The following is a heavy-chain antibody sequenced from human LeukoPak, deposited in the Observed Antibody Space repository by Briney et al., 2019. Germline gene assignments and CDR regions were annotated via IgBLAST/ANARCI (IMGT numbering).Heavy chain of an antibody. Sequence: APVKVSCKTSGYTSTNYGISWVRQVPGQGLEWMGWISAYSGNTNYAQKFQGRVTMTTDTSTSTAYMELRSLRSDDTAVYYCARSGVVNYYYFMDVWGKGTTVTVSS. CDR1: GYTSTNYG. J-gene: IGHJ6*03. V-gene: IGHV1-18*01. CDR3: ARSGVVNYYYFMDV. CDR2: ISAYSGNT. D-gene: IGHD3-3*01.